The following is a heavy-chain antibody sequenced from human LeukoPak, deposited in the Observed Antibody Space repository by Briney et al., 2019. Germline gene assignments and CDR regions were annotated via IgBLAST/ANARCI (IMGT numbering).Heavy chain of an antibody. D-gene: IGHD3/OR15-3a*01. CDR2: SSSSGSTI. V-gene: IGHV3-48*04. CDR3: ARRRDFIDY. J-gene: IGHJ4*02. CDR1: GLTFSRYS. Sequence: GGSLRLSCAASGLTFSRYSMNWIRQAPGKGLEWVSYSSSSGSTIYYADSVKGRFAISRDNAKNSLYLQMNSLRAEDTAVYYCARRRDFIDYWGQGTLVTVSS.